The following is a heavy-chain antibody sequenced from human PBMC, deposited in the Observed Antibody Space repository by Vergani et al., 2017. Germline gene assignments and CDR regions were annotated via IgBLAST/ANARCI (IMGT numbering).Heavy chain of an antibody. D-gene: IGHD3-10*01. Sequence: QVQLVQSGAEVKKPGASVKVSCKASGYRFTSYGISWVRQAPGQGLEWMGWISAYNGNTNYAQKLQGRVTMTTDTSTSIAYMELRSLRSDDTAVYYCARQLTVRGVILEFDYWGQGTLVTVSS. V-gene: IGHV1-18*01. J-gene: IGHJ4*02. CDR2: ISAYNGNT. CDR1: GYRFTSYG. CDR3: ARQLTVRGVILEFDY.